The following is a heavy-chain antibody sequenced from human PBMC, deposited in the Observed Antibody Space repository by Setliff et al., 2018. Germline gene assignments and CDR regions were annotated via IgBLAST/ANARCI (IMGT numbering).Heavy chain of an antibody. V-gene: IGHV1-69*10. D-gene: IGHD4-17*01. Sequence: SVKVSCKASGDPFNAYGCSWVRQAPGQGLEWMGAIIPVLGMTDYAQKFQGRLTITADQSTTTVYMELSSLRFDDTALYYCARGPSPTVTPSRLIYFYHMDVWSTGATVTVS. J-gene: IGHJ6*03. CDR2: IIPVLGMT. CDR3: ARGPSPTVTPSRLIYFYHMDV. CDR1: GDPFNAYG.